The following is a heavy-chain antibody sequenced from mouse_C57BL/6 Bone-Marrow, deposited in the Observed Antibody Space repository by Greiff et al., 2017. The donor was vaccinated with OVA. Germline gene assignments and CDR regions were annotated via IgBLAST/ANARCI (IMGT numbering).Heavy chain of an antibody. CDR1: GFTFSDYG. CDR2: ISSGSSTI. V-gene: IGHV5-17*01. J-gene: IGHJ4*01. Sequence: EVMLVESGGGLVKPGGSLKLSCAASGFTFSDYGMHWVRQAPEKGLEWVAYISSGSSTIYYADTVKGRFTISRVNAKNTLVLQMTSLRSEDTAMYYCARAGLGYGYADMDYWGQGTSGTVSS. CDR3: ARAGLGYGYADMDY. D-gene: IGHD2-2*01.